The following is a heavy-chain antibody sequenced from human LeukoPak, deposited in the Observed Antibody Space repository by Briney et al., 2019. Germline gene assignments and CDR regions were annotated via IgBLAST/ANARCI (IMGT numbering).Heavy chain of an antibody. V-gene: IGHV3-23*01. J-gene: IGHJ4*02. D-gene: IGHD3-22*01. CDR3: ARDYYDSSGYSNDY. Sequence: PGGSLRLSCAASGFTFSSYAMTWVRQAPGKGLEWVSAITGSGGGTYYTDSVKGRFIISRDNSKNTLYLQMDSLRAEDTAVYCCARDYYDSSGYSNDYWGQGTLVTVSS. CDR2: ITGSGGGT. CDR1: GFTFSSYA.